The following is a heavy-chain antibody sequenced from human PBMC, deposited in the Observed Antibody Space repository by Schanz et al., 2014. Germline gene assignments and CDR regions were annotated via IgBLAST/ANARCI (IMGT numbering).Heavy chain of an antibody. Sequence: VQLLQSGGALVQPGGSLRLSCVASGFAFSSHDMHWVRQVTGKGLQWVSAIHSTGETYYPDSVQGRFTTSRDNGKKSMYLQMNSLRAEDTAVYYCAKVAPAATYLDSWGLGTLVTVSS. D-gene: IGHD2-2*01. CDR1: GFAFSSHD. CDR2: IHSTGET. J-gene: IGHJ4*02. CDR3: AKVAPAATYLDS. V-gene: IGHV3-13*01.